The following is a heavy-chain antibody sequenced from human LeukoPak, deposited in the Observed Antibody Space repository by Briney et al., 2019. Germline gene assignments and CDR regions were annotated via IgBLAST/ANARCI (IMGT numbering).Heavy chain of an antibody. CDR1: GFTFSSYW. CDR3: ARARTIFGVVDYYYMDV. J-gene: IGHJ6*03. D-gene: IGHD3-3*01. CDR2: IKQDGSEK. Sequence: GGSLRLSCAASGFTFSSYWMSWVRQAPGKGLEWVANIKQDGSEKYYVDSVKGRFTISRDNAKNSLYLQMNSLRAEDTAVYYCARARTIFGVVDYYYMDVWGKGTTVTVSS. V-gene: IGHV3-7*01.